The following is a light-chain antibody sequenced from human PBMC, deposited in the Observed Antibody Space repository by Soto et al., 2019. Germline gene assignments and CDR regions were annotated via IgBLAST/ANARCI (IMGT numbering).Light chain of an antibody. J-gene: IGKJ2*01. CDR1: QSVSSN. CDR2: GAS. CDR3: QHYGNSPPYT. V-gene: IGKV3-15*01. Sequence: EIVMTQSPATLSVSPGERATLSCRASQSVSSNLAWYQQKPGQAPRLLIYGASTRATGIPARFSGSGSGTEFTLTISSLQSEDFAVYYCQHYGNSPPYTFGRGTKLKIK.